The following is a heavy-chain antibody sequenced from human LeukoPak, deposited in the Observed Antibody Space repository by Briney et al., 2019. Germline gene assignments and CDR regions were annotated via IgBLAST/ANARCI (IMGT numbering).Heavy chain of an antibody. V-gene: IGHV4-34*01. CDR3: ARGRGYSYGYSDY. D-gene: IGHD5-18*01. CDR1: GGSFSGYY. CDR2: INHSGST. J-gene: IGHJ4*02. Sequence: PSETLPLSCAVYGGSFSGYYWSWNRRPPGKGLEWIGEINHSGSTNYNPSLKSRVTISVDTSKNQFSLKLSSVTAADTAVYYCARGRGYSYGYSDYWGQGTLVTVSS.